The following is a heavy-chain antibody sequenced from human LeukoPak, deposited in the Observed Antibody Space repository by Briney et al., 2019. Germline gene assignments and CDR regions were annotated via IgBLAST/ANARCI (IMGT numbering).Heavy chain of an antibody. CDR1: GGFISSYY. Sequence: SETLSLTCTVSGGFISSYYWSWIRQPPGKGLEWIGYIYYSGSTNYNPSLKSRVTISVDTSKNQFSLKLSSVTAADTAVYYCARLRPVYDILTGAFDIWGQGTMVTVSS. CDR2: IYYSGST. CDR3: ARLRPVYDILTGAFDI. D-gene: IGHD3-9*01. V-gene: IGHV4-59*01. J-gene: IGHJ3*02.